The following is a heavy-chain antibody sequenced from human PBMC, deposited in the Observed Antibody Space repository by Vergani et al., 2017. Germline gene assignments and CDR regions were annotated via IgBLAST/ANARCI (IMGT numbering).Heavy chain of an antibody. J-gene: IGHJ6*03. CDR1: GMSLSGYF. CDR3: ARSIAARSWPIFYYMDV. CDR2: VNHRGTA. Sequence: QVQLQQWGAGLLKPSETLSLTCGVSGMSLSGYFWSWIRQTPGKGLEWIGEVNHRGTANYSPSLQSRVTISVDTSKNQFSLKLSSVTAADTAVYYCARSIAARSWPIFYYMDVWGKGTTVTVSS. D-gene: IGHD6-6*01. V-gene: IGHV4-34*02.